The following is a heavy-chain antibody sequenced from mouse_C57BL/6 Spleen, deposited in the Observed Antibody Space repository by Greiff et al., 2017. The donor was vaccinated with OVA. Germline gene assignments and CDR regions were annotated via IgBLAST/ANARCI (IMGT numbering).Heavy chain of an antibody. CDR2: IYPGSGNT. CDR1: GYTFTDYY. CDR3: ARSDWDGMDY. Sequence: VHLVESGAELVRPGASVKLSCKASGYTFTDYYINWVKQRPGQGLEWIARIYPGSGNTYYNEKFKGKATLTAEKSSSTAYMQLSSLTSEDSAVYFCARSDWDGMDYWGQGTSVTVSS. D-gene: IGHD4-1*01. J-gene: IGHJ4*01. V-gene: IGHV1-76*01.